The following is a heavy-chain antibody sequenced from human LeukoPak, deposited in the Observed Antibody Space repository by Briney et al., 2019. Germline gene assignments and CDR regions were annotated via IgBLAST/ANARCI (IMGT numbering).Heavy chain of an antibody. CDR1: GFTFSSYA. CDR3: AKDLGRYRNNYFDY. Sequence: GGSLRLSCAASGFTFSSYAMSWVRQAPEKGLEWVSTISGSGGGTYYADSVKGPFTISRDDSKNTLYLQMNSLRAEDTAVYYCAKDLGRYRNNYFDYWGQGTLVTVSS. J-gene: IGHJ4*02. CDR2: ISGSGGGT. V-gene: IGHV3-23*01. D-gene: IGHD1-26*01.